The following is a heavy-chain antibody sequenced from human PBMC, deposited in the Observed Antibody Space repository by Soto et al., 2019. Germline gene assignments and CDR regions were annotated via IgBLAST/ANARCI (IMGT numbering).Heavy chain of an antibody. CDR3: ARSSGTWNQIYYYYYGMDV. J-gene: IGHJ6*02. V-gene: IGHV4-59*01. Sequence: PSETLSLTCTVSGGSISSYYWSWIRQPPGKGLEWIGYIYYSGSTNYKPSLKSRVTISVDTSKNQFSLNLSSVTVADTAVYYCARSSGTWNQIYYYYYGMDVWGQGTTVTVSS. CDR1: GGSISSYY. CDR2: IYYSGST. D-gene: IGHD1-1*01.